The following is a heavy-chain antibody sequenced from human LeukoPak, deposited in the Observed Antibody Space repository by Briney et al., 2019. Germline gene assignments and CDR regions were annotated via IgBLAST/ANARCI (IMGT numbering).Heavy chain of an antibody. Sequence: GGSLRLSCAASGFIFSQYSIDWVRQAPGKGLEWVSHIRSTGDTFYADSVKGRFTISRDNARNSLYLQMNSLRAEDTAMYYCARDAGNSGYGCDLWGQGTLVTVSS. CDR3: ARDAGNSGYGCDL. V-gene: IGHV3-48*01. CDR1: GFIFSQYS. J-gene: IGHJ5*02. D-gene: IGHD5-12*01. CDR2: IRSTGDT.